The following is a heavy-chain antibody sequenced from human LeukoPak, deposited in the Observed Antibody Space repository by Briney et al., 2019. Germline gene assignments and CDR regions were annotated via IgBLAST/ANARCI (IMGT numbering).Heavy chain of an antibody. CDR2: INTNTGNP. V-gene: IGHV7-4-1*02. D-gene: IGHD3-22*01. CDR1: GYTFTSYA. J-gene: IGHJ4*02. CDR3: ARDSYDSSGYYYEGLNY. Sequence: ASVRVSCKASGYTFTSYAMNWVRQAPGQGLEWMGWINTNTGNPTYAQGFTGRFVFSLDTSVSTAYLQISSLKAEDTAVYYSARDSYDSSGYYYEGLNYWGQGTLVTVSS.